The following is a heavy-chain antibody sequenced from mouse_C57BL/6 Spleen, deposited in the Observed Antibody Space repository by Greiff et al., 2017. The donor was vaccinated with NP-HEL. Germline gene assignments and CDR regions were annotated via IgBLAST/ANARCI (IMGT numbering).Heavy chain of an antibody. J-gene: IGHJ3*01. Sequence: EVQLQQSGPELVKPGASVKISCKASGYTFTDYYMNWVKQSHGKSLEWIGDINPNNGGTSYNQKFKGKATLTVDKSSSTAYMELRSLTSEDSAVYYCALVYYGSRAPLAYWGQGSLVTVSA. CDR1: GYTFTDYY. CDR2: INPNNGGT. V-gene: IGHV1-26*01. D-gene: IGHD1-1*01. CDR3: ALVYYGSRAPLAY.